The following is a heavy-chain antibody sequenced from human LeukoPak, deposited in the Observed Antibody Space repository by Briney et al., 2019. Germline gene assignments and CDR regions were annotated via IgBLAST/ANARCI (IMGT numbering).Heavy chain of an antibody. CDR2: ISYDGSNK. CDR3: ARGFGGPFDY. J-gene: IGHJ4*02. D-gene: IGHD4-23*01. CDR1: GFTFSSYA. V-gene: IGHV3-30-3*01. Sequence: GGSLRLSCAASGFTFSSYAMHWVRQAPGKGLEWVAVISYDGSNKYYADSVKGRFSISRDNSKNTLYLQMNSLRAEDTAVYYCARGFGGPFDYWGQGTLVTVSS.